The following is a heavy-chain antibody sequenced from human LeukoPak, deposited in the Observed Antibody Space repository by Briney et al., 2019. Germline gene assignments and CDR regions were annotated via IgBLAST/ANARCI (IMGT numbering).Heavy chain of an antibody. CDR3: ARGSRVLTTVVNLFRYFQH. D-gene: IGHD4-23*01. CDR1: DFTFGRYE. CDR2: ISSSGDTI. V-gene: IGHV3-48*03. Sequence: GGSLRLSCAAFDFTFGRYEMNWVRQAPGNGLEWVSYISSSGDTIYYADSVRGRFTMSRDNAKNSLYLQMNSLRAEDTATYYCARGSRVLTTVVNLFRYFQHWGQGTLVTVSS. J-gene: IGHJ1*01.